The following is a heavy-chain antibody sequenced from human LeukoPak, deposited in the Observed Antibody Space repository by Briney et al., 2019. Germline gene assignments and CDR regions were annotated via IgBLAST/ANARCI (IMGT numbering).Heavy chain of an antibody. D-gene: IGHD3-10*01. CDR1: GGSISSGDYY. CDR2: IHYSGRT. CDR3: ARVRSDGSGTI. J-gene: IGHJ3*02. V-gene: IGHV4-30-4*08. Sequence: PSQTLSLTCTVSGGSISSGDYYWSWLRQPPGTGLEWIGYIHYSGRTYYNPSLKSRFPISVDTSKNQFSLKLSSVTAADTAVYFCARVRSDGSGTIWGQGTMVTVSS.